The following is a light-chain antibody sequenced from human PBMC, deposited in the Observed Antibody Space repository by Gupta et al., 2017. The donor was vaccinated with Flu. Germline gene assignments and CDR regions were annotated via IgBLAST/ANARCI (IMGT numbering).Light chain of an antibody. Sequence: QMTQSPSTLSASVGDRVIITCRASQSISSWLAWSQQKPGKAPKFLIYKASTLQSGVPSRFSGSGSGTAFTLTINSMTPDDVETYYCGQYETDPMTFGPGTEVEI. CDR2: KAS. V-gene: IGKV1-5*03. CDR1: QSISSW. CDR3: GQYETDPMT. J-gene: IGKJ3*01.